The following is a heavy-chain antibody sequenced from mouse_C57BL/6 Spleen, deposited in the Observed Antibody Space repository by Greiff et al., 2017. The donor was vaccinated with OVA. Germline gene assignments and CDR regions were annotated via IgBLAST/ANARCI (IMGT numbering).Heavy chain of an antibody. CDR2: IDPNSGGT. V-gene: IGHV1-72*01. CDR1: SYTFTSYW. Sequence: VQLQQSGAELVKPGASVKLSCKASSYTFTSYWMHWVKQRPGRGLEWIGRIDPNSGGTKYNEKFKSKATLTVDKPSSTAYMQLSSLTSEDSAVYYCARYYGSSYWYFDVWGTGTTVTVSS. D-gene: IGHD1-1*01. J-gene: IGHJ1*03. CDR3: ARYYGSSYWYFDV.